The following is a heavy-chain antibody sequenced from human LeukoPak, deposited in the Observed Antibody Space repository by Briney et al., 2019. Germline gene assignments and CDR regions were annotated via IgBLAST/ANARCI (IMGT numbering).Heavy chain of an antibody. CDR1: GFTFSSYW. V-gene: IGHV3-7*01. D-gene: IGHD2-2*01. CDR2: IKQDGSEK. CDR3: ARDREVSYCSSTSCYSYYYYGMDV. Sequence: GSLRLSCAASGFTFSSYWMIWVRQAPGKGLEWVANIKQDGSEKYYVDSVKGRFTISRDNAKNSLYLQMNSLRAEDTAVYYCARDREVSYCSSTSCYSYYYYGMDVWGQGTTVTVSS. J-gene: IGHJ6*02.